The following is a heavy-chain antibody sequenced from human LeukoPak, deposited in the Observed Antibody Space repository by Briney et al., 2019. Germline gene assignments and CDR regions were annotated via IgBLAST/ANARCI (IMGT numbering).Heavy chain of an antibody. D-gene: IGHD6-19*01. V-gene: IGHV1-24*01. Sequence: ASVKVSCKVSGYTLTELSMHWVRQAPGKGLEWMGGFDPEDGETIYAQKFQGRVTMTEDTSTDTVYMELSSLRSEDTAVYYCATDVSNIAVDAVYPPDSPPAGYFDYWGQGTLVTVSS. CDR1: GYTLTELS. CDR2: FDPEDGET. CDR3: ATDVSNIAVDAVYPPDSPPAGYFDY. J-gene: IGHJ4*02.